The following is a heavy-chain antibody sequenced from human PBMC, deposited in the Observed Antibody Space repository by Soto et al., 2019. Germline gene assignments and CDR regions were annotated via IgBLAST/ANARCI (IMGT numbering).Heavy chain of an antibody. CDR2: MNPNSGNT. V-gene: IGHV1-8*01. D-gene: IGHD2-15*01. CDR1: GYTFTSYD. CDR3: ARRGYCSGGSCYRSRWYYMDV. J-gene: IGHJ6*03. Sequence: ASVKVSCKASGYTFTSYDINWVRQATGQGLEWMGWMNPNSGNTGYAQKFQGRVTMTRNTSISTAYMELSSLRSEDTAVYYCARRGYCSGGSCYRSRWYYMDVWGKGTTVTVSS.